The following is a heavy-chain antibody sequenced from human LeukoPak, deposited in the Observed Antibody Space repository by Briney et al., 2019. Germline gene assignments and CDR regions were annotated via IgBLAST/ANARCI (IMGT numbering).Heavy chain of an antibody. CDR1: GFTFSTYE. CDR2: ISSSGGTK. Sequence: PGGSLRLSCAASGFTFSTYEMNWVRQAPGKGLEWLSYISSSGGTKYYADSVKGRFSISRDNAKNSLYLQPNSLRAEDTAVYYCARAHPSDYWGQGTLVTVSS. CDR3: ARAHPSDY. J-gene: IGHJ4*02. V-gene: IGHV3-48*03.